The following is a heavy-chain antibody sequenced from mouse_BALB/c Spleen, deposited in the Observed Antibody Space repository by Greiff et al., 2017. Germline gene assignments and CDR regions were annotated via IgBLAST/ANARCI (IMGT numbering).Heavy chain of an antibody. Sequence: VQLQQSGAELAKPGASVKMSCKASGYTFTSYWMHWVKQRPGQGLEWIGYINPSTGYTEYNQKFKDKATLTADKSSSTAYMQLSSLTSEDSAVYYCANRAWFAYWGQGTMVTVSA. D-gene: IGHD2-14*01. CDR3: ANRAWFAY. V-gene: IGHV1-7*01. CDR1: GYTFTSYW. CDR2: INPSTGYT. J-gene: IGHJ3*01.